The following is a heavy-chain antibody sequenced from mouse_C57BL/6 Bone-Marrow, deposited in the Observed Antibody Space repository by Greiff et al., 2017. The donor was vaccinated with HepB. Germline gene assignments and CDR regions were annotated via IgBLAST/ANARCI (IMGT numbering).Heavy chain of an antibody. CDR3: ARQTDYGSSYDWYFDV. Sequence: EVQVVESGGGLVQPGGSLKLSCAASGFTFSDYGMAWVRQAPRKGPEWVAFISNLAYSIYYADTVTGRFTISRENAKNTLYRERSSLRSEDTAMYYWARQTDYGSSYDWYFDVWGTGTTVSGSS. J-gene: IGHJ1*03. CDR2: ISNLAYSI. CDR1: GFTFSDYG. D-gene: IGHD1-1*01. V-gene: IGHV5-15*01.